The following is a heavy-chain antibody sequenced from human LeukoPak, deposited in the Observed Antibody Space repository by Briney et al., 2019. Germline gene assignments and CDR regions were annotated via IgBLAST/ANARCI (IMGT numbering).Heavy chain of an antibody. CDR2: MNPNSGNT. D-gene: IGHD2-15*01. CDR1: GYTFTSYD. CDR3: ARGVGYCSCGSCYYTTVYNWFDP. Sequence: ASVKVSCKASGYTFTSYDINWVRQATGQGLKWMGWMNPNSGNTGYAQKFQGRVTMTRNTSISTAYMELSSLRSEDTAVYYCARGVGYCSCGSCYYTTVYNWFDPWGQGTLVTVSS. J-gene: IGHJ5*02. V-gene: IGHV1-8*01.